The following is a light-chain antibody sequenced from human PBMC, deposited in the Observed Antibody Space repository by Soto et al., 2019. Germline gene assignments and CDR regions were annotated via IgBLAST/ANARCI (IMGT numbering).Light chain of an antibody. Sequence: QSALTQPASAAGSPGQSITISCSGTSSDVGGYNYVSWYQQHPDKAPKLMIHDVTNRPSGVSNRFSGSKSGNTASLTISGLQAEDEADYYCSSYTSSGTVIFGGGTKVTVL. CDR3: SSYTSSGTVI. V-gene: IGLV2-14*01. CDR1: SSDVGGYNY. CDR2: DVT. J-gene: IGLJ2*01.